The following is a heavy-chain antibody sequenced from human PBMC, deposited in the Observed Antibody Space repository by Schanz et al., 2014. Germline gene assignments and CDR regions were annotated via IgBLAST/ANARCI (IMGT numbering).Heavy chain of an antibody. D-gene: IGHD4-17*01. V-gene: IGHV3-7*01. CDR2: IKGDSSEK. CDR3: ARVLGGDEGLDQ. Sequence: VELVESGGGVVQPGGSLRLSCSASGFTFSDHWMSWVRQPPGKGLEWVANIKGDSSEKNYVDSVKGRFTISRDNPKNSLCLQMNSLRAEDTALYYCARVLGGDEGLDQWGQGTLVTVSS. CDR1: GFTFSDHW. J-gene: IGHJ4*02.